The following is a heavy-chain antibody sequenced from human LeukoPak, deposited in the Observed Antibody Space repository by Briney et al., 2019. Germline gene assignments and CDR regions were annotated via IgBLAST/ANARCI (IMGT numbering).Heavy chain of an antibody. CDR3: ESMLLGGSGWYNY. CDR1: GFSFSNYV. V-gene: IGHV3-30*03. J-gene: IGHJ4*02. CDR2: ISYDISNK. Sequence: VGSLRLSCAASGFSFSNYVMHSVREGPRKGLGWVAVISYDISNKSYTDSLKGRLTISSDNAKNSLFLQMNSLRAEDTAVYYCESMLLGGSGWYNYWGQGTLVTVFS. D-gene: IGHD6-19*01.